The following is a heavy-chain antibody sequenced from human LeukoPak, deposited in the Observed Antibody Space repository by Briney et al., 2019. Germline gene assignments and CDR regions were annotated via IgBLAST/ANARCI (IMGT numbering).Heavy chain of an antibody. J-gene: IGHJ4*02. CDR2: ISGSGGRT. Sequence: GGTLRLSCAASGFTFSSYGMSWVRQAPGKGLEWVSGISGSGGRTYYADFVKGRFTISRDNSKNTLFLQMNSLRAEDTAVYYCAKDGYTEWLGLHYFDYWGQGTLVTVSS. V-gene: IGHV3-23*01. CDR3: AKDGYTEWLGLHYFDY. D-gene: IGHD6-19*01. CDR1: GFTFSSYG.